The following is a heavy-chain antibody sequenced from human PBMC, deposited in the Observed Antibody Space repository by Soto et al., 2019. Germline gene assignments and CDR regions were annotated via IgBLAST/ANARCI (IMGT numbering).Heavy chain of an antibody. CDR1: GYTFTGYY. D-gene: IGHD1-26*01. J-gene: IGHJ6*02. CDR2: INPNSGGT. V-gene: IGHV1-2*04. Sequence: ASVKVSCKASGYTFTGYYMHWVRQAPGQGLEWMGWINPNSGGTNYAQKFQGWVPMTRDTSISTAYMELSRLRSDDTAVYYCARVNSGIDYHYGMDVWGQGTTVTVSS. CDR3: ARVNSGIDYHYGMDV.